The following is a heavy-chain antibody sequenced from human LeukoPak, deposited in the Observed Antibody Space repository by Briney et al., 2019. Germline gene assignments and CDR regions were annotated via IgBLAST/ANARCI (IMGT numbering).Heavy chain of an antibody. V-gene: IGHV3-15*01. CDR3: STGGSQYEGFES. CDR2: IKSKTAGGTI. CDR1: GFTFSNAW. D-gene: IGHD1-26*01. Sequence: GGSLRLSGAASGFTFSNAWMTWVRQAPGKGLEWVGRIKSKTAGGTIDYAAPVKDRFTISRDDSKTTLSLQMNSLKTEDTGVYYCSTGGSQYEGFESWGQGTLVTVSS. J-gene: IGHJ4*02.